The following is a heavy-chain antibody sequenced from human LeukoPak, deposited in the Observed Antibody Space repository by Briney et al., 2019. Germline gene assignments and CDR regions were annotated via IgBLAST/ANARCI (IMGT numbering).Heavy chain of an antibody. CDR3: ARYFVTTRYFDY. CDR2: IYHSGST. Sequence: SETLSLTCTVSGGSISTSSYYWGWIRQPPGKGLEWIGSIYHSGSTYYNPSLKSRVTISVDTSKNQFSLKLSSVTAADTAVYYCARYFVTTRYFDYWGQGTLVTVSS. CDR1: GGSISTSSYY. J-gene: IGHJ4*02. V-gene: IGHV4-39*07. D-gene: IGHD4-17*01.